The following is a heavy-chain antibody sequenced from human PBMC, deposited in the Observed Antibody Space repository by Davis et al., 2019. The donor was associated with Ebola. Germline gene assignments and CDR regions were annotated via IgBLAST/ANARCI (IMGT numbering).Heavy chain of an antibody. CDR1: GGSISSSSYY. V-gene: IGHV4-39*01. Sequence: SETLSLTCTVSGGSISSSSYYWGWIRQPPGKGLEWIGSIYYSGSTYYNPSLKSRVTISVDTSKNQFSLKLSSVTAADTAVYYCARVPHNLEWELLFDYWGQGTLVTVSS. CDR3: ARVPHNLEWELLFDY. J-gene: IGHJ4*02. D-gene: IGHD1-26*01. CDR2: IYYSGST.